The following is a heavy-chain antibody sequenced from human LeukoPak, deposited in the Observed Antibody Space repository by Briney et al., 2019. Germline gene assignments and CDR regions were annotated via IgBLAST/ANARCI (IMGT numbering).Heavy chain of an antibody. J-gene: IGHJ4*02. D-gene: IGHD2-15*01. CDR1: GFTFTSYG. CDR3: AKEYCSGGSCYSNAPGDY. V-gene: IGHV3-30*18. CDR2: ISYDGSNK. Sequence: GRSLRLSCAASGFTFTSYGMHWVRQAPGKGLEWVAVISYDGSNKYSADSVKGRFTISRDNSKNSLYLQMNSLRAEDTALYYCAKEYCSGGSCYSNAPGDYWGQGTLVTVSS.